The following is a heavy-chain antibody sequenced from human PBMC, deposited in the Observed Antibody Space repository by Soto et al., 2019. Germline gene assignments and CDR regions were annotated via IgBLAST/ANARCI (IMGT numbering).Heavy chain of an antibody. CDR1: GYTFTSYG. CDR3: ARGYCSGGSCWTFEY. D-gene: IGHD2-15*01. CDR2: ISAYNGNT. Sequence: ASVKVSCKASGYTFTSYGISWVRQAPGQGLEWMGWISAYNGNTNYAQKLQGRVTMTTDTSTSTAYMELRSLRSDDAAVYYCARGYCSGGSCWTFEYWGQGTLVSVSS. J-gene: IGHJ4*02. V-gene: IGHV1-18*01.